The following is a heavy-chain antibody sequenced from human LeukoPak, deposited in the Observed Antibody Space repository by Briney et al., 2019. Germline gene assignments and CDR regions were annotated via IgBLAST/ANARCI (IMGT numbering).Heavy chain of an antibody. V-gene: IGHV4-34*01. CDR3: ATWGIAVAGTFDY. J-gene: IGHJ4*02. CDR1: GXSFSGYY. CDR2: INHSGST. D-gene: IGHD6-19*01. Sequence: SETLSLTCAVYGXSFSGYYWSWIRQPPGKGLEWIGEINHSGSTNYNPSLKSRVTISVDTSKNQFSLKLSSVTAADTAVYYCATWGIAVAGTFDYWGQGTLVTVST.